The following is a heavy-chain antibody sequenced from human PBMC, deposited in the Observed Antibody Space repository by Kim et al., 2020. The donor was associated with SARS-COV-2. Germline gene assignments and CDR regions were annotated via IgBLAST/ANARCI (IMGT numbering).Heavy chain of an antibody. Sequence: SETLSLTCAVYGGSFSGYYWTWIRQPPGKGLEWIGEINHSGSTNYNPSLKSRVTISVDTSKNQFSLKLSSVTAADTAVYYCARDKDSSIAARSTWFDPWG. D-gene: IGHD6-6*01. J-gene: IGHJ5*02. CDR1: GGSFSGYY. V-gene: IGHV4-34*01. CDR3: ARDKDSSIAARSTWFDP. CDR2: INHSGST.